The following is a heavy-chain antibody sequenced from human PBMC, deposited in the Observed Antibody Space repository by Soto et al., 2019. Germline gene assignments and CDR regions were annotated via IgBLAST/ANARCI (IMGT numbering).Heavy chain of an antibody. Sequence: QVQLQESGPGLVKPSETLSLTCTVSGGSIRSDYWIWIRQPPGRGLEWIGVFYNSGTTNYNPSLKSRVTISGDTSKNQFSLNLRSVTAADTAVYYCARDGSGRPATYWGQGILVTVSS. J-gene: IGHJ4*02. D-gene: IGHD3-10*01. V-gene: IGHV4-59*01. CDR3: ARDGSGRPATY. CDR2: FYNSGTT. CDR1: GGSIRSDY.